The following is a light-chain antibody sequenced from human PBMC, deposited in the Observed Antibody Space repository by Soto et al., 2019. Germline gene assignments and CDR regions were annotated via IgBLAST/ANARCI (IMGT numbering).Light chain of an antibody. V-gene: IGKV3-11*01. CDR2: DTS. CDR3: QQRFSWPPT. Sequence: IGLTQSPATLSLSPGERATLSCRASQRVSRYLAWYQQKPGQAPRLLIHDTSTRATGVPDTFSGSGSGTEFTLTISSLEPEDFAMYYCQQRFSWPPTFGGGTHVEIK. J-gene: IGKJ4*01. CDR1: QRVSRY.